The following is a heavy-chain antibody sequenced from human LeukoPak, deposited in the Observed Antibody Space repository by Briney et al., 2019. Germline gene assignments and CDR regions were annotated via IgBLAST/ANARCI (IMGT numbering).Heavy chain of an antibody. CDR2: IYYTGST. CDR3: ARVNADYDILTGLLRARFDY. D-gene: IGHD3-9*01. J-gene: IGHJ4*02. Sequence: PSQTLSLICTVSGGSISSGGYYWSWIRQHPGKGLEWIGYIYYTGSTYYNPPLKSRVTISVDTSKNQFSLKLSSVTAADTAVYYCARVNADYDILTGLLRARFDYWGQGTLVTVSS. CDR1: GGSISSGGYY. V-gene: IGHV4-31*03.